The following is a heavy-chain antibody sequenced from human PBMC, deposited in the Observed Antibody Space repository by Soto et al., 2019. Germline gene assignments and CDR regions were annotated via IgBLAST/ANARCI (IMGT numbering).Heavy chain of an antibody. CDR2: ITSNSATI. CDR3: VKSIAAVAVFDH. J-gene: IGHJ4*02. Sequence: GGSLRLSCAGSGFIFRDFAMHWVRQAPGQGLEWVSGITSNSATIAYADSVDGRFTISRDNAKNSLFLEMNNLRPEDTALYYCVKSIAAVAVFDHWGRGTLVTVSS. V-gene: IGHV3-9*01. CDR1: GFIFRDFA. D-gene: IGHD6-13*01.